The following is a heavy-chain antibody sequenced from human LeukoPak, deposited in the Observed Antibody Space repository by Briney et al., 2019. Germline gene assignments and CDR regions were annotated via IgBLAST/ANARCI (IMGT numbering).Heavy chain of an antibody. Sequence: GGSLTLSCAASGFTFSSYWMTWVRRAPGKGLEWVSSISSSSSYIYYADSLKGRFTISRDNAKNALYLQMNSLRAEDTAVYYCARTERPARYEAILSHMDVWGKGTTVTVSS. CDR3: ARTERPARYEAILSHMDV. CDR2: ISSSSSYI. J-gene: IGHJ6*03. D-gene: IGHD2-15*01. V-gene: IGHV3-21*01. CDR1: GFTFSSYW.